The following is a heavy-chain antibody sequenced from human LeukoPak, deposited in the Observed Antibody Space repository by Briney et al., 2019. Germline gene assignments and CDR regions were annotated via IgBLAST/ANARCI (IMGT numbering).Heavy chain of an antibody. CDR3: ARYSSSWHAVDY. D-gene: IGHD6-13*01. CDR1: GFTVSSYW. Sequence: GGSLIIPCADAGFTVSSYWMHWVRQAPGKGLVWVSRINGDGSSTSYADSVKGRFTISRDNAKNTLYLQMNSLRAEETAVYYSARYSSSWHAVDYWGQGTLVTVSS. CDR2: INGDGSST. J-gene: IGHJ4*02. V-gene: IGHV3-74*01.